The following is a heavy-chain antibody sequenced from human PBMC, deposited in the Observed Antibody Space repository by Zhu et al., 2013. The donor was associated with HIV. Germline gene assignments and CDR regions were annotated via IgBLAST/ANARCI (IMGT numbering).Heavy chain of an antibody. J-gene: IGHJ4*02. CDR2: IIPMFGTA. V-gene: IGHV1-69*01. D-gene: IGHD3-22*01. CDR1: GYTFSSYA. Sequence: QVQLVQSGAEVKKPGASVKVSCKASGYTFSSYAISWVRQAPGQGLEWMGGIIPMFGTANYAQKFQGRVTITADESTSTAYMQLSSLRSEDTAVYYCARDHNSGYYSYFDYWGQGTLVTVSS. CDR3: ARDHNSGYYSYFDY.